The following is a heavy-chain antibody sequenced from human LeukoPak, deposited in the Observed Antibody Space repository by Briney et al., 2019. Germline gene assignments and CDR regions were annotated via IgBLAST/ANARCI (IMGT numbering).Heavy chain of an antibody. CDR2: ISSSSSYI. D-gene: IGHD1-26*01. CDR1: GFTFSSYG. CDR3: ASGIVGAYYFDY. J-gene: IGHJ4*02. V-gene: IGHV3-21*01. Sequence: GGSLRLSCAASGFTFSSYGMSWVRQAPGKGLEWVSSISSSSSYIYYADSVKGRFTISRDKAKNSLYLQMNTLRAEDTAVYYCASGIVGAYYFDYWGQGTLVTVSS.